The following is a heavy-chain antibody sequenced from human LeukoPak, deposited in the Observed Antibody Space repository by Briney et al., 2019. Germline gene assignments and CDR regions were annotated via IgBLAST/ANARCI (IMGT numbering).Heavy chain of an antibody. Sequence: PSETLCLTCAVYGGSLSGYYWSWIRQPPGKGLEWIGEINHSGSTNYNPSLKSRVTISVDTSKNQFSLKLSSVTAADTAVYYCARDLNWFDPWGQGTLVTVSS. CDR3: ARDLNWFDP. CDR1: GGSLSGYY. CDR2: INHSGST. J-gene: IGHJ5*02. V-gene: IGHV4-34*01.